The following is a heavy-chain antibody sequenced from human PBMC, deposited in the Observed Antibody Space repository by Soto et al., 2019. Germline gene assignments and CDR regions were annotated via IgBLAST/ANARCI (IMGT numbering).Heavy chain of an antibody. J-gene: IGHJ5*02. CDR1: GGTFSSYA. Sequence: VKVSCKACGGTFSSYAISWVRQAPGQGLEWMGGIIPIFGTANYAQKFQGRVTITADESTSTAYMELSSLRSEDTAVYYCARGIAAAGTRADQNWFDPWGQGTLVTVSS. CDR3: ARGIAAAGTRADQNWFDP. CDR2: IIPIFGTA. V-gene: IGHV1-69*13. D-gene: IGHD6-13*01.